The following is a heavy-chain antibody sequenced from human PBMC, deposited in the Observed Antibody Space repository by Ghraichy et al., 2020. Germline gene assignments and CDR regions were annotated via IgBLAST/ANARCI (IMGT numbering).Heavy chain of an antibody. Sequence: SETLSLTCTVSGGSISSYYWSWIRQPPGKGLEWIGYIYTSGSTNYNPSLKSRVTISVDTSKNQFSLKLSSVTAADTAVYYCARLEYYYDSSGYYYRLIDYWGQGTLVTVSS. CDR2: IYTSGST. D-gene: IGHD3-22*01. J-gene: IGHJ4*02. V-gene: IGHV4-4*09. CDR3: ARLEYYYDSSGYYYRLIDY. CDR1: GGSISSYY.